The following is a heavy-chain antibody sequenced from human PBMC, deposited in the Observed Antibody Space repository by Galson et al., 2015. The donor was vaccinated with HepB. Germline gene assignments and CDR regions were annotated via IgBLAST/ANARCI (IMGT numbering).Heavy chain of an antibody. CDR1: GLTISSFV. J-gene: IGHJ4*01. CDR3: AKDSSFKSAWYEGIDN. D-gene: IGHD6-13*01. Sequence: SLRLSCAASGLTISSFVIHWVRQAPGKGLEWVGVTSSDGRSEWYGDSVRGRFAVSRDNLRNTVFLQMNSLRREDTALYYCAKDSSFKSAWYEGIDNWGHGTRVTVSP. V-gene: IGHV3-30*18. CDR2: TSSDGRSE.